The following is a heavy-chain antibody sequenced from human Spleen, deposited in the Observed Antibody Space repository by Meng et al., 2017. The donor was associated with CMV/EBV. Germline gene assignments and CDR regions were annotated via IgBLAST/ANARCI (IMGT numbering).Heavy chain of an antibody. CDR1: GSTFSNYA. CDR2: IYSGGSST. D-gene: IGHD3-10*01. CDR3: AKEKIWYGELFQYSLEY. Sequence: GESLKISCAASGSTFSNYAMSWVRQAPGKGLEWVSLIYSGGSSTYYADSVRGRFTISRDNGKNSLYLEMNSLRVEDTALYYCAKEKIWYGELFQYSLEYWGQGALVTISS. V-gene: IGHV3-23*03. J-gene: IGHJ4*02.